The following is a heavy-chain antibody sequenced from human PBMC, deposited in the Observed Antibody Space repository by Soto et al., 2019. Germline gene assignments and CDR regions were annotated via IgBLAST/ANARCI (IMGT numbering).Heavy chain of an antibody. CDR1: GFPFSDYY. CDR3: AREEYSSSSGAFDI. D-gene: IGHD6-6*01. CDR2: TSSSGSTI. V-gene: IGHV3-11*01. Sequence: PGGSMRLSCAASGFPFSDYYMSWIRQAPGKGLEWVSYTSSSGSTIYYADSVKGRFTISRDNAKNSLYLQMNSLRAEDTAVYYCAREEYSSSSGAFDIWGQGTMVTVSS. J-gene: IGHJ3*02.